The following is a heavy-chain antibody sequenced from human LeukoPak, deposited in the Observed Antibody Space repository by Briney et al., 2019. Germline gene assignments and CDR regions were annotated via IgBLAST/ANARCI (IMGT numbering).Heavy chain of an antibody. CDR3: AKDITMVRGVINSY. Sequence: GGSLRLSCAASGFTFLSYGMHWVRQAPGKGLEWVAFIRYDGSNKYYADSVKGRFTISRDNSKNTLYLQMNSLRAEDTAVYYCAKDITMVRGVINSYWGQGTLVTVSS. V-gene: IGHV3-30*02. J-gene: IGHJ4*02. D-gene: IGHD3-10*01. CDR2: IRYDGSNK. CDR1: GFTFLSYG.